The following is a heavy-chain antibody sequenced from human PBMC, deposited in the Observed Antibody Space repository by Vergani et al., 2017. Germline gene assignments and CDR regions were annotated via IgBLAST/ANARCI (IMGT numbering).Heavy chain of an antibody. CDR3: ARESSSWYGAFDI. V-gene: IGHV4-59*01. CDR2: IYYSGST. J-gene: IGHJ3*02. Sequence: QVQLQESGPGLVKPSENLSLTCTVSGGSISSYYWSWIRQPPGKGLEWIGYIYYSGSTNYNPSLKSRVTISVDTSKNQFSLKLCSVTAADTAVYYCARESSSWYGAFDIWGQGTMVTVSS. CDR1: GGSISSYY. D-gene: IGHD6-13*01.